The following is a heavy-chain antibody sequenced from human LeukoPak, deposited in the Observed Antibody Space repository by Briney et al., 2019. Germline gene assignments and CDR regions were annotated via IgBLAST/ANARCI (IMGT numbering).Heavy chain of an antibody. CDR2: IYYSGST. V-gene: IGHV4-39*07. CDR1: GGSISSSSYY. D-gene: IGHD3-10*01. J-gene: IGHJ4*02. CDR3: AREVKTHPIRTDY. Sequence: SETLSLTCTVSGGSISSSSYYWGWIRQPPGKGLEWIGSIYYSGSTYYNPSLKSRVTISVDTSKNQFSLKLSSVTAADTAVYYCAREVKTHPIRTDYWGQGTLVTVSS.